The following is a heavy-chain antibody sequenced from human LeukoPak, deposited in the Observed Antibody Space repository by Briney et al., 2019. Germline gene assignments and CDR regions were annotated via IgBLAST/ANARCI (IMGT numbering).Heavy chain of an antibody. V-gene: IGHV4-38-2*02. Sequence: PSETLSLTCTVSGYSINNNYYWDWVRQPPGKGLEWIASIYHSGKSYYNPALKSRVTISVDTSKNQFSLKLNSMTAADTAVYYCARVTESYGSGRRHNYYYYYMDVWGKGTTVTISS. CDR3: ARVTESYGSGRRHNYYYYYMDV. D-gene: IGHD3-10*01. CDR1: GYSINNNYY. J-gene: IGHJ6*03. CDR2: IYHSGKS.